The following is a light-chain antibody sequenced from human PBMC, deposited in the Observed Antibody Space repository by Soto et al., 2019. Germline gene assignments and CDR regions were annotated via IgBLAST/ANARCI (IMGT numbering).Light chain of an antibody. Sequence: QSALTQPRSVSGSPGQSVTISCTGTSYDVGDYKYVSWYRQHPGKAPKLMIYDISERPSGVPDRFSGSKSGNTASLTISGLHSEDEADYYCCSYAGSYSYVFGTGTKLTVL. CDR1: SYDVGDYKY. CDR2: DIS. J-gene: IGLJ1*01. CDR3: CSYAGSYSYV. V-gene: IGLV2-11*01.